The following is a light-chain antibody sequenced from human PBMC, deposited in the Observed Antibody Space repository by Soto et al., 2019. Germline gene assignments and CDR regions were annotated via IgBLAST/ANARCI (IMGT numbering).Light chain of an antibody. J-gene: IGKJ4*01. CDR1: QSVSYN. V-gene: IGKV3-15*01. CDR3: QQYKNWPPLT. Sequence: EIVMTQSPATLSVSPGERATLSCRANQSVSYNLAWYQQKPGQGPRLLIYGAFTRATGIPARFSGSGSGTEFTLTISSLQSEDFGVYYCQQYKNWPPLTFGGGTKVEIK. CDR2: GAF.